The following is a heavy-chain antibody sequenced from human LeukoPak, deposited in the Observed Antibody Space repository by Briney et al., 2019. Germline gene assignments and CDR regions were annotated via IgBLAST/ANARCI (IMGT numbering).Heavy chain of an antibody. V-gene: IGHV4-59*04. J-gene: IGHJ5*02. CDR1: GGSISSHY. Sequence: SETLSLTCTVSGGSISSHYWSWIRQPPGKGLEWIGSIYHSGSTYYNPSLKSRVTISVDTSKNQFSLKLSSVTAADTAVYYCARDAVVLYGSGGYNWFDPWGQGTLVTVSS. D-gene: IGHD3-10*01. CDR3: ARDAVVLYGSGGYNWFDP. CDR2: IYHSGST.